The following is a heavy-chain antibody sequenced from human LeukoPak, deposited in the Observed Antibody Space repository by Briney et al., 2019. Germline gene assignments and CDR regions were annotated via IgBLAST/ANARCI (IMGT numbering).Heavy chain of an antibody. D-gene: IGHD5-18*01. J-gene: IGHJ4*02. CDR3: ARDRVGYSYGQNHFDY. V-gene: IGHV3-74*01. Sequence: GGSLRLSCAASGFTFSNYWIYWVRQVPGKGLVWVSRISPDGKDTSHADSVKGRFTISRDNAKNTLYLQMNSLRAEDTAVYYCARDRVGYSYGQNHFDYWGQGTLVTVSS. CDR1: GFTFSNYW. CDR2: ISPDGKDT.